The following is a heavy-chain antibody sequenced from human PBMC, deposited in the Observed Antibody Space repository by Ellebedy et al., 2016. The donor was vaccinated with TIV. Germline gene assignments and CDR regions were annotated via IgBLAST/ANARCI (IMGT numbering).Heavy chain of an antibody. J-gene: IGHJ3*02. CDR2: IYYSGST. CDR3: ATTNYYDSSGSQWDAFDI. V-gene: IGHV4-59*01. D-gene: IGHD3-22*01. CDR1: GGSFSGYY. Sequence: MPSETLSLTCAVYGGSFSGYYWSWIRQPPGKGLEWIGYIYYSGSTKYNPSLKSRFTISVDTSKNQFSLKLSSVTAADTAVYYCATTNYYDSSGSQWDAFDIWGQGTMVTVSS.